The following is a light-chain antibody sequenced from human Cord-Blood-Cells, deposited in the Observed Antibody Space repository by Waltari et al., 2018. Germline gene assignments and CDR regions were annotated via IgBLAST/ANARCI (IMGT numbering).Light chain of an antibody. J-gene: IGKJ2*01. CDR3: MQALQTRYT. CDR1: QSLLHSNGYNY. V-gene: IGKV2-28*01. CDR2: LGS. Sequence: DIVMTQSPLSLSVTPGEPASISCRSSQSLLHSNGYNYLDWYLQKPGQSPQLLIYLGSNRASGVPDRFSGSGSGTDFTLKISRVEAEDVGVYYCMQALQTRYTFGQGTKQEIK.